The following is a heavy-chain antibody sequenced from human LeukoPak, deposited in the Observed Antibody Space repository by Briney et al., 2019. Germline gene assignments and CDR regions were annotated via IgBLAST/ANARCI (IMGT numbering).Heavy chain of an antibody. CDR1: GYTFTSYY. Sequence: GASVKVSCKASGYTFTSYYMHWVRQAPGQGLEWMGIINPSGGSTSYAQKFQGRVTITTDESTSTAYMELSSLRSEDTAVYYCARDLGRRYYDSSGYYAFDYWGQGTLVTVSS. D-gene: IGHD3-22*01. CDR2: INPSGGST. V-gene: IGHV1-46*01. J-gene: IGHJ4*02. CDR3: ARDLGRRYYDSSGYYAFDY.